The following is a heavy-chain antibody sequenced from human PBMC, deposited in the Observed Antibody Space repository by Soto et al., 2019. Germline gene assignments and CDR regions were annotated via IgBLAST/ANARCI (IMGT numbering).Heavy chain of an antibody. Sequence: QVQLVQPGAEVKKPGSSVKVSCKASGGTFSSYSISWVRQAPGQGLEWMGRIIPILGITNYAQKFQGRVTIIADKSTSTPYMELSSLRSEDTAVYYCVRALGERMDYWGQGTLVTVSS. CDR3: VRALGERMDY. V-gene: IGHV1-69*02. J-gene: IGHJ4*02. CDR2: IIPILGIT. CDR1: GGTFSSYS. D-gene: IGHD3-10*01.